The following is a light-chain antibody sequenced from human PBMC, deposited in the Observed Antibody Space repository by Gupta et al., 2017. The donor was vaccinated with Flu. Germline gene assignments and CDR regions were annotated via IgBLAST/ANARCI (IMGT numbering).Light chain of an antibody. V-gene: IGKV1-39*01. CDR1: QSTSTY. CDR3: QQSYSIPWT. J-gene: IGKJ1*01. Sequence: DIQMTQSPSSLSASIGDRVTITCRASQSTSTYLNWYQQQPGKAPKLLIYAASSLQSGVPSRFSGSGSGTDFTLTITRLQSEDFATYYCQQSYSIPWTFGQGTKVDIK. CDR2: AAS.